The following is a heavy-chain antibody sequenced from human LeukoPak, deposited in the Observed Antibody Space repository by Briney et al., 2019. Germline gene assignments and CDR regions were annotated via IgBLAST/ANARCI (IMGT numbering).Heavy chain of an antibody. V-gene: IGHV4-34*01. Sequence: PSETLCLTCAVYGGSFSGYYWSWIRQPPGKGLEWIGEINHSGSTNYNPSLKSRVTISVDTSKNQFSLKLSSVTAADTAVYYCARGGWSGSYYFPFDYWGQGTLVTVSS. CDR1: GGSFSGYY. J-gene: IGHJ4*02. D-gene: IGHD1-26*01. CDR3: ARGGWSGSYYFPFDY. CDR2: INHSGST.